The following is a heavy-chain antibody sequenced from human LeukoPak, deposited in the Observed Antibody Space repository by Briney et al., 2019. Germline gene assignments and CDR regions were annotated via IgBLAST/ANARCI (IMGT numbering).Heavy chain of an antibody. CDR2: IIPIFGTA. V-gene: IGHV1-69*06. J-gene: IGHJ3*02. CDR3: ATSSPIFAIVVVPAAIPFDI. CDR1: GGTFSSYA. D-gene: IGHD2-2*01. Sequence: GASVKVSCKASGGTFSSYAISWVRQAPGQGLERMGGIIPIFGTANYAQKFQGRVTITEDTSTDTAYMELSSLRSEDTAVYYCATSSPIFAIVVVPAAIPFDIWGQGTMVTVSS.